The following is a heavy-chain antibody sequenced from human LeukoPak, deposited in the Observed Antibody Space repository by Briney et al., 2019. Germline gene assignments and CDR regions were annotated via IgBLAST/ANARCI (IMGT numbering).Heavy chain of an antibody. CDR3: SGGRDIAVAGPGGYFDY. V-gene: IGHV3-11*01. J-gene: IGHJ4*02. CDR1: GFIFSDYH. CDR2: ISPGGDEV. D-gene: IGHD6-19*01. Sequence: KTGGSLRLSCAASGFIFSDYHMSWIHQAPGKGLEWVSYISPGGDEVYCADSVKGRFTISRYNAKNALFVQMSSLTAEDTAVYYCSGGRDIAVAGPGGYFDYWGQGSLVTVSS.